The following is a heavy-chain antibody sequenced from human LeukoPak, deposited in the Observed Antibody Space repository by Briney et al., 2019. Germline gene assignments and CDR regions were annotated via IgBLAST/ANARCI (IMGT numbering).Heavy chain of an antibody. CDR3: ARDLTWFGEAPYYYYYMDV. D-gene: IGHD3-10*01. CDR1: GGSISSYY. Sequence: PSETLSLTCTVSGGSISSYYWSWIRQPPGKGLEWIGYIYYSGSTNYNPSLKSRVTISVDTSKNQFSLKLSSVTAADTAVYYCARDLTWFGEAPYYYYYMDVWGKGTTVTISS. J-gene: IGHJ6*03. CDR2: IYYSGST. V-gene: IGHV4-59*01.